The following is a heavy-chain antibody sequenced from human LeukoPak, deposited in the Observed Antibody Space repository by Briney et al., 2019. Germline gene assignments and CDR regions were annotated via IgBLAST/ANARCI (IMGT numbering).Heavy chain of an antibody. J-gene: IGHJ4*02. CDR3: ATGGRSGVAFES. D-gene: IGHD2-15*01. CDR2: IYSGGST. V-gene: IGHV3-53*01. CDR1: GLIASSNY. Sequence: GGSLTLSWTASGLIASSNYMSWVRQAPGKGLEWVSLIYSGGSTYYADSVMGRSTLSRDKSNNTLYLQMNSLRAEDTAVYYCATGGRSGVAFESWGQGTLVTVSS.